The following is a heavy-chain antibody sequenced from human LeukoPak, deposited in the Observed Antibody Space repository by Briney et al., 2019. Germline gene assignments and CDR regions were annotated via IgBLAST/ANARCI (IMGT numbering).Heavy chain of an antibody. CDR2: IYSGGST. CDR1: GFTVSSHY. J-gene: IGHJ4*02. Sequence: TGGSLRLSCAASGFTVSSHYINWLRQAPGKGLEWVSVIYSGGSTYYADSVKGRFTICRDNSKNTLYLQMNSLRAEDTAVYYCARDRAAGSLFDYWGQGTLVTASS. V-gene: IGHV3-66*01. CDR3: ARDRAAGSLFDY. D-gene: IGHD6-13*01.